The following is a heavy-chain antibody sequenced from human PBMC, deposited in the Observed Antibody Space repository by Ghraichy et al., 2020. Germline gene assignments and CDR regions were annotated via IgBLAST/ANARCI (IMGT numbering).Heavy chain of an antibody. CDR3: ARGGGVEWLGLNYFDY. J-gene: IGHJ4*02. V-gene: IGHV3-11*01. D-gene: IGHD6-19*01. Sequence: GGSLRLSCAASGFTFSDYYMSWIRQAPGKGLECISYISTSDPTIYYADSVKGRFTISRDNAKNSLYLQMNNLRAEDTAVYYCARGGGVEWLGLNYFDYWGKRTLVTVSS. CDR1: GFTFSDYY. CDR2: ISTSDPTI.